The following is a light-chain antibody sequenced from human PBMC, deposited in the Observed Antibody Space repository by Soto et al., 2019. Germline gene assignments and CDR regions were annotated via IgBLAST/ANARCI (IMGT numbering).Light chain of an antibody. J-gene: IGLJ2*01. CDR1: SSDIGADDF. CDR2: EVT. Sequence: QSVLTQPASVSGSPGQSITISCTGTSSDIGADDFVSWYQHHLDKTPKLIIFEVTYRPTGISHRFSASKSGNTASLTISGLEAEDEAFYYCSSYRRTTFPHVVFGGGTKLTVL. V-gene: IGLV2-14*01. CDR3: SSYRRTTFPHVV.